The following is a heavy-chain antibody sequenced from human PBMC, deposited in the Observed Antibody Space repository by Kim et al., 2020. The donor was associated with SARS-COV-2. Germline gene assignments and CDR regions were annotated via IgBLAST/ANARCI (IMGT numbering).Heavy chain of an antibody. V-gene: IGHV3-9*01. D-gene: IGHD6-19*01. CDR1: GFTFDDYA. CDR3: AKGGSGQQWLVQNY. CDR2: ISWNSGSI. J-gene: IGHJ4*02. Sequence: GGSLRLSCAASGFTFDDYAMHWVRQAPGKGLEWVSGISWNSGSIGYADSVKGRFTISRDNAKNSLYLQMNSLRAEDTALYYCAKGGSGQQWLVQNYWGQGTLVTVSS.